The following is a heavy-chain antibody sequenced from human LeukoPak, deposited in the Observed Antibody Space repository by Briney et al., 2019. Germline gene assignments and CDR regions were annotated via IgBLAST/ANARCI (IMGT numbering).Heavy chain of an antibody. V-gene: IGHV3-21*01. CDR2: ISSSSSYI. CDR3: ARDRFNGDPTFDY. CDR1: GFTFSSYS. Sequence: GGSLRLSCAASGFTFSSYSMNWVRQAPGTGLEWVSSISSSSSYIYYADSVKGRFTISRDNAKNSLYLQMNSLRAEDTAVYYCARDRFNGDPTFDYWGQGTLVTVSS. J-gene: IGHJ4*02. D-gene: IGHD4-17*01.